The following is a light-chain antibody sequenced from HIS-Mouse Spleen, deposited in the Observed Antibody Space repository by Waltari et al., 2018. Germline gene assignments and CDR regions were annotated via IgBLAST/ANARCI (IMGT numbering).Light chain of an antibody. J-gene: IGKJ2*01. CDR1: QSVSSSY. Sequence: EIVLTQSPGTLSLSPGERATLSCRASQSVSSSYLAWYQQKPGQAPRLLIYGASSRATGIPDRCSGSGSGTDFTLTISRLEPEDFAVYYCQQYGSSPTFGQGTKLETK. CDR2: GAS. V-gene: IGKV3-20*01. CDR3: QQYGSSPT.